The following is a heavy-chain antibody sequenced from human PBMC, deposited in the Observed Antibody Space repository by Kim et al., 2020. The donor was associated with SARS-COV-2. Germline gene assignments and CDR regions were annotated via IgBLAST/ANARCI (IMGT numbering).Heavy chain of an antibody. CDR1: GFTFSSYG. CDR3: ANLGRGDSYGEPSDY. D-gene: IGHD5-18*01. Sequence: GGSLRLSCAASGFTFSSYGMHWVRQAPGKGLEWVAVISYDGSNKYYADSVRGRFTISRDNSKNTLYLQMNSLRAEDTAVYYCANLGRGDSYGEPSDYWGQGTLVTVSS. V-gene: IGHV3-30*18. J-gene: IGHJ4*02. CDR2: ISYDGSNK.